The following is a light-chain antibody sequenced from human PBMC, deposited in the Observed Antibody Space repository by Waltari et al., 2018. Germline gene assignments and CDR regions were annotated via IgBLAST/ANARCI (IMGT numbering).Light chain of an antibody. V-gene: IGLV2-14*01. CDR3: SSYTTSSAPGV. CDR1: DSDVGAYAF. J-gene: IGLJ1*01. Sequence: QSALTQPASVSGSPGQSITISCSGTDSDVGAYAFVSWYQQHPGKAPHPIIYEVSNLPSGISNRFSASKSGNTASLTNSGLQADDEADYYCSSYTTSSAPGVFGTGTRVTVL. CDR2: EVS.